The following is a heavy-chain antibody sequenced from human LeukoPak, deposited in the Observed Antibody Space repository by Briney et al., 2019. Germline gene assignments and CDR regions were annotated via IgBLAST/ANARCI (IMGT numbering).Heavy chain of an antibody. CDR3: ARAIRRRSGPSHKTSYYLYYMDV. CDR2: IIPIFHAT. V-gene: IGHV1-69*13. D-gene: IGHD3-10*01. Sequence: GASVKVSCKASGGTFSSFSFSWVRQAPGQGLEWMGGIIPIFHATNYAQTFQDRVSITADEGTSTAYMELSNLRSEDTAVYYCARAIRRRSGPSHKTSYYLYYMDVWAKGTTVTVFS. J-gene: IGHJ6*03. CDR1: GGTFSSFS.